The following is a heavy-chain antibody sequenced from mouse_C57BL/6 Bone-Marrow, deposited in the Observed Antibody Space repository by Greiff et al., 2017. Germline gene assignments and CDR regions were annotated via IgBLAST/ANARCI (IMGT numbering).Heavy chain of an antibody. J-gene: IGHJ1*03. Sequence: QVQLQQSGAELVRPGASVTLSCKASGYTFTDYEMHWVKQTPVHGLEWIGAIDPETGGTAYNQKFKGKAILTADKSSSTAYMELRSLTSEDSAVYYCTRPHGSSHWYFDVWAQGPRSPSPQ. CDR2: IDPETGGT. V-gene: IGHV1-15*01. CDR3: TRPHGSSHWYFDV. CDR1: GYTFTDYE. D-gene: IGHD1-1*01.